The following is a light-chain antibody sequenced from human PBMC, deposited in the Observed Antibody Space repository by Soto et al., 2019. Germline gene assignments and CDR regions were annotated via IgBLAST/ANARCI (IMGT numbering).Light chain of an antibody. CDR1: QSVSSSY. V-gene: IGKV3-20*01. J-gene: IGKJ1*01. Sequence: EIVLTQSPGTLSLSPGERATLSCRASQSVSSSYLDWYQQKPGQAPRLLIYGASSRTTGIPDRFSGSGSGTDFTLTISRLEPEDFAVYYCQPYGSSRWTFGQGTKVEIK. CDR2: GAS. CDR3: QPYGSSRWT.